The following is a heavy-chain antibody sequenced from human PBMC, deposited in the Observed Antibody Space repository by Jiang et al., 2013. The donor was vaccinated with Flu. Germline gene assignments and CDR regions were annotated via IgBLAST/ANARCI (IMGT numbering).Heavy chain of an antibody. CDR2: IYYSGST. D-gene: IGHD3-10*01. J-gene: IGHJ5*02. CDR1: GGSISSASHY. Sequence: LLKPSETLSLTCSVSGGSISSASHYWGWIRQPPGKGLEWIASIYYSGSTYYNPSLKSRVTISVDTSKNQFSLKLSSVTAADTAVYYCARHSGSGSYYNFDPWGQGTLVTVSP. CDR3: ARHSGSGSYYNFDP. V-gene: IGHV4-39*01.